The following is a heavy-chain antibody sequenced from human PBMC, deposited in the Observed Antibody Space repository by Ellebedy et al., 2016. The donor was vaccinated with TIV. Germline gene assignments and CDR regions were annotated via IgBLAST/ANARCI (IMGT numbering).Heavy chain of an antibody. CDR3: ARYSGYDYGNYFDY. J-gene: IGHJ4*02. Sequence: MPSETLSLTCSVSGSSISSGYYWGWIRQPAGKGLEWIGRIYSTGSSNYNPSLKSRVTMSVDASRNYFSLKLSSVSAADTAVYYCARYSGYDYGNYFDYWGQGAVVTVSS. CDR1: GSSISSGYY. V-gene: IGHV4-4*07. CDR2: IYSTGSS. D-gene: IGHD5-12*01.